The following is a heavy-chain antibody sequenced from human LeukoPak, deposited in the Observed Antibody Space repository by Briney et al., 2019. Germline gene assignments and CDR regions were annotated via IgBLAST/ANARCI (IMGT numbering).Heavy chain of an antibody. CDR2: INPNSGGT. CDR1: GYTFTGYY. CDR3: ASSRYFDWLALFDY. V-gene: IGHV1-2*02. J-gene: IGHJ4*02. D-gene: IGHD3-9*01. Sequence: ASVKVSCKASGYTFTGYYMHWVRQAPGQGLEWMGWINPNSGGTNYAQKFQGRVTMTRDTSISTAYMELSRLRSDDTAVYYCASSRYFDWLALFDYWGQGTLVTVSS.